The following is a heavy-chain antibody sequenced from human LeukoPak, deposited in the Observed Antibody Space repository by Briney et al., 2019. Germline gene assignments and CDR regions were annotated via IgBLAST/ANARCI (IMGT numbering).Heavy chain of an antibody. CDR1: GGSFSGYY. J-gene: IGHJ4*02. D-gene: IGHD3-16*01. CDR3: ARGRTTFGEGRHFGYYFDY. CDR2: INHSGST. V-gene: IGHV4-34*01. Sequence: SETLSLTCAVYGGSFSGYYWSWIRQPPGKGLEWIGEINHSGSTNYNPSLKSRVTISVDTSKNQFSLKLSSVTAADTAVYYCARGRTTFGEGRHFGYYFDYWGQGTLVTVSS.